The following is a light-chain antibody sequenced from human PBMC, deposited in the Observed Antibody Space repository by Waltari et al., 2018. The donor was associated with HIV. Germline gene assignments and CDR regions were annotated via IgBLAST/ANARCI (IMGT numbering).Light chain of an antibody. CDR2: GFS. CDR1: SSDVGGYTY. CDR3: SSYTSSSTLV. J-gene: IGLJ1*01. Sequence: QSALTQPASVSGSPGQSITISCTGTSSDVGGYTYVSWYQQHPGRAPRLMIYGFSNRPSGVSNRFSGTKSGNTAYLTSSGLQAEDEADYYCSSYTSSSTLVFGTGTKVTVL. V-gene: IGLV2-14*01.